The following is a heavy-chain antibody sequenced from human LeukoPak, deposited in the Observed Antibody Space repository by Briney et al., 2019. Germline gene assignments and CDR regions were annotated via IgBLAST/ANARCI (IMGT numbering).Heavy chain of an antibody. CDR1: GFTFSNAW. CDR3: TTHLLRYFDWLSGLSTDY. Sequence: GGSLRLSCAASGFTFSNAWMSWVRQAPGKGLEWVGRIKSKTDGGTTDYAAPVKGRFTISRDDSKNTLYLQMNSLKTEDTAVYYCTTHLLRYFDWLSGLSTDYWGQGTLVTVSS. D-gene: IGHD3-9*01. CDR2: IKSKTDGGTT. V-gene: IGHV3-15*01. J-gene: IGHJ4*02.